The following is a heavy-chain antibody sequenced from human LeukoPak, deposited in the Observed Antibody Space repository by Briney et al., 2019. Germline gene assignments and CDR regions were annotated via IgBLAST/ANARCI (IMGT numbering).Heavy chain of an antibody. V-gene: IGHV4-34*01. CDR1: GGSFSGYY. Sequence: SETLSLTCAVYGGSFSGYYWSWIRQPPGKGLEWIGEINHSGSTNYNPSLKSRVTISVDTSKNQFSLKLSSVTAADTAVYYCARDLGSSSGYWDYWGQGTLVTVSS. D-gene: IGHD6-6*01. CDR3: ARDLGSSSGYWDY. CDR2: INHSGST. J-gene: IGHJ4*02.